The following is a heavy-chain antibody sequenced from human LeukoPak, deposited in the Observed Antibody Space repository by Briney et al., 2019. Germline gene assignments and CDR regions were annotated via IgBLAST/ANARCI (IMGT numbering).Heavy chain of an antibody. Sequence: GGSLRLSCAASGFTFSSYSMNWVRQAPGKGLEWVSAISGDSRYIYYADSVRGRFTISRDNAENSLYLQMHSLRVEDTAVYYCAKSIRTISAPFFEYWGQGTLVTVSS. D-gene: IGHD4/OR15-4a*01. V-gene: IGHV3-21*01. CDR1: GFTFSSYS. CDR2: ISGDSRYI. CDR3: AKSIRTISAPFFEY. J-gene: IGHJ4*02.